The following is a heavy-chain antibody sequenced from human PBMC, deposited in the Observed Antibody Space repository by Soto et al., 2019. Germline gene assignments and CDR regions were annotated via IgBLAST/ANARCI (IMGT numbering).Heavy chain of an antibody. Sequence: EVQLVESGGGLVKPGGSLRLSCAASGFTFSSYSMNWVRQAPGKGLEWVSSISSSSSYIYYADSVKGRFTISRDNAKNSLYLQMNSLRAEDTAVYYCAREGIPYYDFWSGPNTANWFDPWGQGTLVTVSS. CDR3: AREGIPYYDFWSGPNTANWFDP. CDR2: ISSSSSYI. CDR1: GFTFSSYS. V-gene: IGHV3-21*01. D-gene: IGHD3-3*01. J-gene: IGHJ5*02.